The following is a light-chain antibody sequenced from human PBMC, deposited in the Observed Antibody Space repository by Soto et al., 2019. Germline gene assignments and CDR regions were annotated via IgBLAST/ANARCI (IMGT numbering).Light chain of an antibody. J-gene: IGKJ2*01. CDR2: KAS. CDR3: HQYHSYPYT. CDR1: QSISSW. Sequence: DIQMTQSPSTLSASVGDRVTITCRASQSISSWLAWYQQKPGKAPKLLIYKASSLESGVPSRFSGSGSGTEFTVTISSLQPDDFATYYCHQYHSYPYTFGQGTKLEIK. V-gene: IGKV1-5*03.